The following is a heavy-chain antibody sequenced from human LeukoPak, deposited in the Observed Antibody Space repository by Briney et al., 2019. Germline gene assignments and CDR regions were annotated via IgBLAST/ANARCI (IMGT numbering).Heavy chain of an antibody. CDR3: AKDPSFNWNDLPLVYNWFDP. V-gene: IGHV3-7*01. CDR2: INQDESEK. CDR1: GFTFSNYW. J-gene: IGHJ5*02. D-gene: IGHD1-1*01. Sequence: GSLRLSCAASGFTFSNYWMTWVRQAPGKGLECAANINQDESEKYYVDSVKGRFTISRDNSKNTLYLQMNSLRAEDTAVYYCAKDPSFNWNDLPLVYNWFDPWGQGTLVTVSS.